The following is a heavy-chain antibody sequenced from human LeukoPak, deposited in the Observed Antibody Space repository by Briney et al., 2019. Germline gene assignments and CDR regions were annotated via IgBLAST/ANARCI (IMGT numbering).Heavy chain of an antibody. CDR2: ISYDGSNK. CDR1: GFTFSSYG. J-gene: IGHJ4*02. D-gene: IGHD6-19*01. CDR3: ARERESSAPYYFDY. V-gene: IGHV3-30*03. Sequence: PGRSLRLSCAASGFTFSSYGMRWVRQAPGKGLEWVAVISYDGSNKYYADSVKGRFTISRDNSKNTLYLQMNSLRAEDTAVYYCARERESSAPYYFDYWGQGTLVTVSS.